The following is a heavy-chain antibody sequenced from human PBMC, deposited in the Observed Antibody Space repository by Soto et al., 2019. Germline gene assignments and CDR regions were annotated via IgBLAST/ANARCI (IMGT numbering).Heavy chain of an antibody. V-gene: IGHV1-46*01. Sequence: ASVKVSCKAFGYTFTIYYIHWVRQAPGQGLEWMGVINTSGGSPTYAQKFQDRVTMTRDTSTSTVYMELSSLRSEDTAVYYCARGGSHSDYYYYYGMDVWGQGTKVTVYS. CDR2: INTSGGSP. D-gene: IGHD6-13*01. J-gene: IGHJ6*02. CDR1: GYTFTIYY. CDR3: ARGGSHSDYYYYYGMDV.